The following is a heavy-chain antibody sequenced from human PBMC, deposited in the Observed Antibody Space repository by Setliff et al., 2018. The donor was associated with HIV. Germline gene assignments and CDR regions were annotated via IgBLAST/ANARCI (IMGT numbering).Heavy chain of an antibody. J-gene: IGHJ4*02. D-gene: IGHD3-16*01. CDR1: GYSFPTYW. CDR2: IYPGDSDT. CDR3: TRLWHENWGGVDY. Sequence: GESLKISCKGSGYSFPTYWIGWVRQMPGKGLEWMGIIYPGDSDTRYSPSFQGQVTISVDKSTNTAFLQWTSLRASDTAMYYCTRLWHENWGGVDYWGQGTLVTVSS. V-gene: IGHV5-51*01.